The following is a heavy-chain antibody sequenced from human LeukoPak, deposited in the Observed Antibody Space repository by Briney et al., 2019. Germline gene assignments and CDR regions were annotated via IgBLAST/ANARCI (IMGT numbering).Heavy chain of an antibody. Sequence: GASVKVSCKASGYTFTSYDINWVRQATGQGLEWMGWMNPNSGNTGYAQKFQGRVTMTRNTSISTAYMELSSLRSEDTAVYSCARGYSGSYWVNYYYYYYMDVWGKGTTVTVSS. CDR1: GYTFTSYD. J-gene: IGHJ6*03. D-gene: IGHD1-26*01. CDR3: ARGYSGSYWVNYYYYYYMDV. V-gene: IGHV1-8*01. CDR2: MNPNSGNT.